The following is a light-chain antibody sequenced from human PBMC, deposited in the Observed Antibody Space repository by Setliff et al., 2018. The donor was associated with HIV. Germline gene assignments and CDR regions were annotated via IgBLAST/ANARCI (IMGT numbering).Light chain of an antibody. J-gene: IGLJ2*01. Sequence: QSVLTQPASVSGSPGQSITISCTGTSSDVGGYDYVSWYQQHPGKAPKLMIYDVNKRPSGVSNRFSGSKSGNTASLTISGLQAEDEADYYCFSYTIRSTRGFGGGTK. CDR2: DVN. CDR3: FSYTIRSTRG. CDR1: SSDVGGYDY. V-gene: IGLV2-14*01.